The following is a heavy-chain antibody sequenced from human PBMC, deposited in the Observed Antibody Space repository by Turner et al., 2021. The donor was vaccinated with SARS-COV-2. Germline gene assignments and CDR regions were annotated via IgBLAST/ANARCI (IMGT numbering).Heavy chain of an antibody. V-gene: IGHV3-53*02. CDR3: ARGPHPRGFDY. D-gene: IGHD3-10*01. CDR1: GFTVSSNY. Sequence: EVQLVETGGGLIQPGGSLRLSCAASGFTVSSNYMSWVRQAPVKRLEWVSVIYSGGSTYYAYALKGRFTISRDNSKNTLYLQMNSLRAEDTAVYYCARGPHPRGFDYWGQGTLVTVSS. CDR2: IYSGGST. J-gene: IGHJ4*02.